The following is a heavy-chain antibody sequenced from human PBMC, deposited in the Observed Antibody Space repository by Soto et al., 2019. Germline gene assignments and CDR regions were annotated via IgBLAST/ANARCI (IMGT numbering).Heavy chain of an antibody. Sequence: GGSLGLSCAASGFTFSSYAMLWVRQAPGKGLEWVAVISYDGSNKYYADSVKGRFTISRDNSKNTLYLQMNSLRAEDTAVYYCARDSTYYYGSGSYLRDWGQGTLVTVSS. CDR3: ARDSTYYYGSGSYLRD. CDR2: ISYDGSNK. CDR1: GFTFSSYA. D-gene: IGHD3-10*01. V-gene: IGHV3-30-3*01. J-gene: IGHJ4*02.